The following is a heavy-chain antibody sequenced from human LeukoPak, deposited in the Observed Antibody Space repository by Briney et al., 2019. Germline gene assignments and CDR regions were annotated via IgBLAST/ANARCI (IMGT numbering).Heavy chain of an antibody. Sequence: GGSLRLSCAASGFTFANAWMAWVRQVPGKGLEWLGRIRSETDGGATTYAPPVRDRSTISRDDSQNILYLEVNNLKTEDTGIYFCTTDRLWAAHWGQGTLVTVSS. CDR1: GFTFANAW. J-gene: IGHJ4*02. V-gene: IGHV3-15*01. CDR3: TTDRLWAAH. CDR2: IRSETDGGAT. D-gene: IGHD1-26*01.